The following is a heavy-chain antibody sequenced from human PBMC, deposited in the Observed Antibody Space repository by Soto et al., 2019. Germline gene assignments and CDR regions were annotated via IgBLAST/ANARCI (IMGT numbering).Heavy chain of an antibody. CDR3: ASHPYCSSTSGDVRPLGY. Sequence: QVQLVQSGAEEKKPGASVKVSCKASGYTFTRYAMHWVRQAPGQRLEWMGGLNAGNGNTKYSQKFQGRVTITRDTSASTAYMELSSLRSEDTAVYYCASHPYCSSTSGDVRPLGYWGQGTLVTVSS. D-gene: IGHD2-2*01. CDR2: LNAGNGNT. J-gene: IGHJ4*02. V-gene: IGHV1-3*05. CDR1: GYTFTRYA.